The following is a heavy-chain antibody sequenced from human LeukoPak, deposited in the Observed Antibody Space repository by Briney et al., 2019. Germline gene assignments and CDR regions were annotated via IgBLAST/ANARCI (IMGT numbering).Heavy chain of an antibody. CDR1: GYTFTSYG. J-gene: IGHJ3*02. Sequence: ASVKVSCTASGYTFTSYGISWVRQAPGQRLEWMGWISAYNGNTNYAQKLQGRVTMTTDTSTSTAYMELRSLRSDDTAVYYCARGAVAGTASKGGAFDIWGQGTMVTVSS. CDR2: ISAYNGNT. D-gene: IGHD6-19*01. V-gene: IGHV1-18*01. CDR3: ARGAVAGTASKGGAFDI.